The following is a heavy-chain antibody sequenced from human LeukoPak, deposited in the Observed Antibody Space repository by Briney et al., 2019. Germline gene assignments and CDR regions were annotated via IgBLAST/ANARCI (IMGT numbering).Heavy chain of an antibody. CDR2: IYWDDDK. V-gene: IGHV2-5*02. CDR1: GFSLRTRGVG. Sequence: KESGPTLVKPTQTLTLTCTFSGFSLRTRGVGVGWIRQPPGKALECLSLIYWDDDKRYSPSLESRLTITKDTSKNQVVLTMTNMDPVDTATYYCAHSPQYDSNHFYSFDYWGPGTLVTVSS. D-gene: IGHD3-22*01. J-gene: IGHJ4*02. CDR3: AHSPQYDSNHFYSFDY.